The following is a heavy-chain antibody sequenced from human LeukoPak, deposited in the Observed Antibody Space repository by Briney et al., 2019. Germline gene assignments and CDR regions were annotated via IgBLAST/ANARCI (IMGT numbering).Heavy chain of an antibody. CDR1: GYSFTSHW. Sequence: PGESLKISCKGSGYSFTSHWIGWVRQMPGKGLEWMGIIYPGDSDTRYSPPFQGQVTISADKSISTAYLQWSSLKASDTAMYYCARRYCSGGRCYYFDYWGQGTLVTVSS. CDR3: ARRYCSGGRCYYFDY. CDR2: IYPGDSDT. D-gene: IGHD2-15*01. J-gene: IGHJ4*02. V-gene: IGHV5-51*01.